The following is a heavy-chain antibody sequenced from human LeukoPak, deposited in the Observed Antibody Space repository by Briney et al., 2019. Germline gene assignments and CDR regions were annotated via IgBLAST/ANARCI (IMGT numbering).Heavy chain of an antibody. CDR2: ISSSSSYI. D-gene: IGHD2-2*01. J-gene: IGHJ4*02. Sequence: GGSLRLSCAASGFTLSSYSMNWVRQAPGKGLEWVSSISSSSSYIYYADSVKGRFTISRDNAKNSLYLQMNSLRAEDTAVYYCARAIRYCSSTSCYGFDYWGQGTLVNVSS. V-gene: IGHV3-21*01. CDR3: ARAIRYCSSTSCYGFDY. CDR1: GFTLSSYS.